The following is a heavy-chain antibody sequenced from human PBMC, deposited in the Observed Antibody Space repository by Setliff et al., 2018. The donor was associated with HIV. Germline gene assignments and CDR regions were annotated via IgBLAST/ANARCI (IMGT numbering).Heavy chain of an antibody. CDR3: MYGGRTATTH. D-gene: IGHD4-17*01. CDR1: GFTFSSYS. V-gene: IGHV3-21*06. J-gene: IGHJ4*02. Sequence: GGSLRLSCTASGFTFSSYSMNWVRQAPGKGLEWVSSISSGSSYIYYADSVKGRFTISRDNAKYSLYLQMNTLRVEDTAVYYCMYGGRTATTHWGQGTQVTVSS. CDR2: ISSGSSYI.